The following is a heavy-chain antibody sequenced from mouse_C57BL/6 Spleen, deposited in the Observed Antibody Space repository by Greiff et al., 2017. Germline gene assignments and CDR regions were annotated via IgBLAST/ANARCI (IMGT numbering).Heavy chain of an antibody. CDR1: GFTFSDYG. Sequence: VQLKESGGGLVKPGGSLKLSCAASGFTFSDYGMHWVRQAPEKGLEWVAYISSGSSTIYYADTVKGRFTISRDNANNTLFLQMTSLRSEDAAMYYCARDYYGSSLYAMDYWGQGTSVTVSS. V-gene: IGHV5-17*01. CDR3: ARDYYGSSLYAMDY. CDR2: ISSGSSTI. D-gene: IGHD1-1*01. J-gene: IGHJ4*01.